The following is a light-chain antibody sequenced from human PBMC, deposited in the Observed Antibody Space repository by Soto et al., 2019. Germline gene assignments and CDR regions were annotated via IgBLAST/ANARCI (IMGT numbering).Light chain of an antibody. V-gene: IGKV1-5*03. CDR2: KAS. Sequence: DIQMTQSPPTLSASVGDRATITCRASQSIQSWVAGYQQNPGQAPKLLIYKASTLESGVRSRFSGSGSGTEFTLTISSLQPEDMATYYFQQCDELPPTFGPGTKVDI. CDR3: QQCDELPPT. J-gene: IGKJ3*01. CDR1: QSIQSW.